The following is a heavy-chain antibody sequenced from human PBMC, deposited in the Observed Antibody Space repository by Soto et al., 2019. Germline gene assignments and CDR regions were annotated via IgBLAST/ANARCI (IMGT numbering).Heavy chain of an antibody. Sequence: VQLVESGGGLVEPGGSLRLSCAASGFRFSDHYMTWIRQAPGKGLEWVSAISGSGGSTFYADSVKGRFTISRDNSTNTLFLQMNSLRAEHTAVYYCAGRMTVAGTLAYWGQGTLFTVSA. D-gene: IGHD6-19*01. V-gene: IGHV3-23*04. J-gene: IGHJ4*02. CDR1: GFRFSDHY. CDR3: AGRMTVAGTLAY. CDR2: ISGSGGST.